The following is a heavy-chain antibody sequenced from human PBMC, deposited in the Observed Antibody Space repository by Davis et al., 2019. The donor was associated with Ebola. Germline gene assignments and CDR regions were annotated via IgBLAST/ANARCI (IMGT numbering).Heavy chain of an antibody. CDR3: ARSWRNYDILTGYYFDY. Sequence: GESLKISCAASGFTFSSYSMNWVRQAPGKGLGWVSSISSSSSYIYYADSVKGRFTISRDNAKNSLYLQMNSLRAEDTAVYYCARSWRNYDILTGYYFDYWGQGTLVTVSS. CDR2: ISSSSSYI. CDR1: GFTFSSYS. J-gene: IGHJ4*02. D-gene: IGHD3-9*01. V-gene: IGHV3-21*01.